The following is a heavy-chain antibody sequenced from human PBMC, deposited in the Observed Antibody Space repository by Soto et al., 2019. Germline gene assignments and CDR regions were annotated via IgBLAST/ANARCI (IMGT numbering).Heavy chain of an antibody. CDR3: ARGSEAWFDP. CDR1: GDSISSYF. J-gene: IGHJ5*02. Sequence: SETLSLTCTVSGDSISSYFWSWIRQPPGKGLEWIGYVYSTEITNYNPSLKSRVAMSIDTSKNQFSLKVRSVTAADTAVYYCARGSEAWFDPLGQGLLVSSPQ. CDR2: VYSTEIT. V-gene: IGHV4-59*01.